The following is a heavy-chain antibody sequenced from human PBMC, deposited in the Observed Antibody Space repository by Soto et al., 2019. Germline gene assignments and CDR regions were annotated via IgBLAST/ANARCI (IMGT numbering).Heavy chain of an antibody. Sequence: GGSLRLSCAASGFTFSSYSMNWVRQAPGKGLEWVSSISGSSGSIYYADSVKGRFTISRDNSKNTLYLQMNSLRAEDTAVYYCAKGAGDIVVVPAAMSAFDIWGQGTMVTVSS. D-gene: IGHD2-2*01. V-gene: IGHV3-23*01. CDR1: GFTFSSYS. J-gene: IGHJ3*02. CDR3: AKGAGDIVVVPAAMSAFDI. CDR2: ISGSSGSI.